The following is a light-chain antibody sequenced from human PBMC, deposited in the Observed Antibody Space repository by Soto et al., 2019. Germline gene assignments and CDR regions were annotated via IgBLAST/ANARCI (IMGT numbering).Light chain of an antibody. CDR3: QQYYSYPRT. CDR2: AAS. CDR1: QSISSY. Sequence: DIHMTQSPSSLSASVGDRATITCRPSQSISSYLNWYQQKPGKAPKLLIYAASTLQSGVPSRFSGSGSGTDFTLTISCLQSEDFATYYCQQYYSYPRTFGQGTKV. V-gene: IGKV1-39*01. J-gene: IGKJ1*01.